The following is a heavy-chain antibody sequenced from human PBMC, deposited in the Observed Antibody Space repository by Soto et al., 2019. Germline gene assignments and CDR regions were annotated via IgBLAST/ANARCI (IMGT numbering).Heavy chain of an antibody. Sequence: QVQLVQSGAEVKKPGASVKVSCKASGYTFTSNGISWVRQAPGQGLEWMGWISAYNGNTNYAQKLQGRVTMTTDTSTSTAYMELRSLRSDDPAVYYCARDLAYCGGDCYPIDYWGQGTLVNVSS. CDR1: GYTFTSNG. D-gene: IGHD2-21*02. J-gene: IGHJ4*02. CDR2: ISAYNGNT. V-gene: IGHV1-18*01. CDR3: ARDLAYCGGDCYPIDY.